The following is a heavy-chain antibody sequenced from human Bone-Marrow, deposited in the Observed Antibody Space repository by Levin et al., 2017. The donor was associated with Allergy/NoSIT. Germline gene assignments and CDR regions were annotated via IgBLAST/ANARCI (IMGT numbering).Heavy chain of an antibody. Sequence: GESLKISCAASGFTFRSYAMSWVRQAPGKGLEWVSTITGGGGGTYYADSVKGRFTIFRDISKDTLFLQMNNLRAEDTALYYCAKGDADWDTADDYWGQGTLVTVSS. D-gene: IGHD3-9*01. CDR1: GFTFRSYA. CDR3: AKGDADWDTADDY. V-gene: IGHV3-23*01. CDR2: ITGGGGGT. J-gene: IGHJ4*02.